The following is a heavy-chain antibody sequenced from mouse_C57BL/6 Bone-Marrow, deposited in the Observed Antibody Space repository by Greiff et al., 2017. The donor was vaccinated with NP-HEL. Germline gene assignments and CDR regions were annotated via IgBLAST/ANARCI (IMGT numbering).Heavy chain of an antibody. J-gene: IGHJ3*01. Sequence: EVKLMESGGDLVKPGGSLKLSCAASGFTFSSYGMSWVRQTPDKRLEWVATISSGGSYTYYPDSVKGRFTISRDNAKNTLYLQMSSLKSEDTAMYYCARHQLRLLWFAYWGQGTLVTVSA. CDR1: GFTFSSYG. CDR2: ISSGGSYT. CDR3: ARHQLRLLWFAY. D-gene: IGHD3-2*02. V-gene: IGHV5-6*01.